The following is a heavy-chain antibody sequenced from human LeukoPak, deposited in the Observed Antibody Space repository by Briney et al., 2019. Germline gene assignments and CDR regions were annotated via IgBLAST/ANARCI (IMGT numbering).Heavy chain of an antibody. CDR3: AAAKGRDAEFGY. CDR2: ISSSSSYI. CDR1: GFTFSSYS. D-gene: IGHD2-15*01. J-gene: IGHJ4*02. V-gene: IGHV3-21*01. Sequence: PGGSLRLSCAASGFTFSSYSMNWVRQAPGKGLEWVSSISSSSSYIYYADSVKGRFTISRDNAKNSLYLQMNSLRAEDTAVYYCAAAKGRDAEFGYWGQGTLVTVSS.